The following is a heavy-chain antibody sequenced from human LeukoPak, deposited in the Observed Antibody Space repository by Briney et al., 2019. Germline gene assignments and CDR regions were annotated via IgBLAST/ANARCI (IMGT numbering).Heavy chain of an antibody. CDR1: GYTLTGYY. D-gene: IGHD3-16*02. V-gene: IGHV1-2*02. CDR2: MNPNSGGT. J-gene: IGHJ5*02. CDR3: ARDKLCLGELSLYDQ. Sequence: ASVKVSCKASGYTLTGYYMHWVRQAPGQGLEWMGWMNPNSGGTKYAQKFQGRVTMTRDTSISTAYMGLSRLRSDDTAMYYCARDKLCLGELSLYDQWGQGTLVTVFS.